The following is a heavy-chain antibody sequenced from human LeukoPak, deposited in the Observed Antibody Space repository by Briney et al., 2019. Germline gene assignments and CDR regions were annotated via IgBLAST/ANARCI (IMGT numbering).Heavy chain of an antibody. D-gene: IGHD2-2*01. V-gene: IGHV1-46*01. CDR3: ARDRSPFAAASTSFDY. CDR1: GYTFTSYY. Sequence: GASVKVSCKASGYTFTSYYMHWVRQAPGQGLEWMGIISPSGGSTSYAQKFQGRVTMTRDTSTSTVYMELSSLRSEDTAVYYCARDRSPFAAASTSFDYWGQGTLVTVSS. CDR2: ISPSGGST. J-gene: IGHJ4*02.